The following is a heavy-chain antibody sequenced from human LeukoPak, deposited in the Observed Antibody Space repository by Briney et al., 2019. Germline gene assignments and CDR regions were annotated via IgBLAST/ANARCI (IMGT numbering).Heavy chain of an antibody. V-gene: IGHV1-69*04. D-gene: IGHD4-11*01. Sequence: SVKVSCTASGGTFSSYAISWVRQAPGQGLEWMGRIIPILGIANYAQKFQGRVTITADKSTSTAYMELSSLRSEDTAVYYCARADYSNRYYYYYGMDVWGQGTTVTVSS. CDR1: GGTFSSYA. CDR3: ARADYSNRYYYYYGMDV. J-gene: IGHJ6*02. CDR2: IIPILGIA.